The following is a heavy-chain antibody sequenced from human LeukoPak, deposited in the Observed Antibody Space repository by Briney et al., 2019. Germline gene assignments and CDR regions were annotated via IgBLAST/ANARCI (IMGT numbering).Heavy chain of an antibody. Sequence: SETLSLTCAVYGTSFSGYYWSWIRQPPGKGLEWIGEIDHRGRAKYNPSLKSRVSTSIDTSKNQFSLNLSSVTAADTAVYYCARDVDTALMNVWGEGTTVIVSS. V-gene: IGHV4-34*01. D-gene: IGHD5-18*01. CDR2: IDHRGRA. CDR1: GTSFSGYY. CDR3: ARDVDTALMNV. J-gene: IGHJ6*04.